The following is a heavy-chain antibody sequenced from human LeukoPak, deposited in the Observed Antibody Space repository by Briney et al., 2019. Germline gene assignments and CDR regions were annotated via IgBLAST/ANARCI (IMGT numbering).Heavy chain of an antibody. CDR3: ARDKYYDRYFDS. Sequence: GGSLRLSCAASGFTFNRNWISWVRQAPGKGLEWVANIKQDGSEKYYVDSVKGRFTISRDNARNSVSLQMNSLRAEDTAVYYCARDKYYDRYFDSWGQGTLVTVSS. D-gene: IGHD3-22*01. CDR2: IKQDGSEK. V-gene: IGHV3-7*01. CDR1: GFTFNRNW. J-gene: IGHJ4*02.